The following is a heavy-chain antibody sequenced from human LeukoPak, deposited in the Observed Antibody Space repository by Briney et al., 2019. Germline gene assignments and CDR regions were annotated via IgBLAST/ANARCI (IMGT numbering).Heavy chain of an antibody. CDR2: ITAGGGST. D-gene: IGHD1-26*01. V-gene: IGHV3-23*01. J-gene: IGHJ4*02. Sequence: GGSLRLSCAASRFTFSDYAMSWVRQAPGKGLEWVSGITAGGGSTFFADSVKGRFTISRDNSKNTLYLQMNSLSAEDTAVYYCAKGSRGSGSYYFDYWGQGTLVTVSS. CDR3: AKGSRGSGSYYFDY. CDR1: RFTFSDYA.